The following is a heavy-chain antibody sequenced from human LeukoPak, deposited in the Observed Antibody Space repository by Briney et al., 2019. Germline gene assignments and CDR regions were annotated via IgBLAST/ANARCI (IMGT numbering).Heavy chain of an antibody. Sequence: PGGSLRLSCAASRFAFNSFGMFWVRQAPGKGLEWVAVISYDGSNKYYAESVKGRFTISRDNSKSTLYLQMNSLRPEDTAVYYCAKEQGRGYDFWISDAFDIWGQGTMVTVSS. CDR3: AKEQGRGYDFWISDAFDI. V-gene: IGHV3-30*18. CDR1: RFAFNSFG. J-gene: IGHJ3*02. D-gene: IGHD3-3*01. CDR2: ISYDGSNK.